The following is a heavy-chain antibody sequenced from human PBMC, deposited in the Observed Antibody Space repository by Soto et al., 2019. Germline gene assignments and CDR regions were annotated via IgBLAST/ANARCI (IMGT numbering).Heavy chain of an antibody. D-gene: IGHD3-10*01. CDR1: GYSFRSYG. Sequence: QVKLVESGGGVVQPGGSLRLSCAASGYSFRSYGMHWVRQAPGKGLEWVALIWYDGSNEYYADSVQGRFTISRDNSETTVYLQMNSLSVEHTAIYYCARERGFVRGVLRYYLDYWGQGTLVTVSS. CDR2: IWYDGSNE. CDR3: ARERGFVRGVLRYYLDY. V-gene: IGHV3-33*01. J-gene: IGHJ4*02.